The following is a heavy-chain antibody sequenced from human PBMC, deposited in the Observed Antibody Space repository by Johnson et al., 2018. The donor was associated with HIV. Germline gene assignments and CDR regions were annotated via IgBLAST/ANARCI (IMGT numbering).Heavy chain of an antibody. J-gene: IGHJ3*02. D-gene: IGHD7-27*01. Sequence: QVQLVESGGGVVQPGRSLRLSCAASEFTFSSYAMHWVRQAPGKGLEWVAFIRYDGSNKYYADSVKGRFNISRDNSKNTLYLQMNSLRAGDTAVYYCAKGLKLGSGYDAFDIWGQGTMVTVSS. V-gene: IGHV3-30*02. CDR3: AKGLKLGSGYDAFDI. CDR2: IRYDGSNK. CDR1: EFTFSSYA.